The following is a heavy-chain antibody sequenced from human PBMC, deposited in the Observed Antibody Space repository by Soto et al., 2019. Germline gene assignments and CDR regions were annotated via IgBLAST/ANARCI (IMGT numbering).Heavy chain of an antibody. CDR1: GGTFSNYA. D-gene: IGHD3-22*01. V-gene: IGHV1-69*12. J-gene: IGHJ4*02. Sequence: QVRLVQSGAEVKKPGSSVKVSCKAAGGTFSNYAISWVRQAPGQGLEWMGVIILPFGTPNYAQKFQGSVTISADESMTPVYMEVSGLRSEDTAVYYCARGPDYEGYFDYWGRGTLVTGSS. CDR2: IILPFGTP. CDR3: ARGPDYEGYFDY.